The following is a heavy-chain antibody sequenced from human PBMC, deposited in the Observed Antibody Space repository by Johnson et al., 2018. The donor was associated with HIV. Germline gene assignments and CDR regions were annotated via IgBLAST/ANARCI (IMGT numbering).Heavy chain of an antibody. CDR2: INWNGGTT. CDR3: ASDDSSGYDAFDI. J-gene: IGHJ3*02. Sequence: VQVLESGGGVVRPGGSLRLSCTASRITFDDYDMSWVRQAPGKGLEWVSGINWNGGTTGYADSVKGRFTISRDNAKNSLYLQMHSLRAEDTAVYYCASDDSSGYDAFDIWGQGTMVTVSS. V-gene: IGHV3-20*04. CDR1: RITFDDYD. D-gene: IGHD3-22*01.